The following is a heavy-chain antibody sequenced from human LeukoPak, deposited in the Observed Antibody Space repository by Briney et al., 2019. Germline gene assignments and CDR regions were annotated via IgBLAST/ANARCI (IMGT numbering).Heavy chain of an antibody. V-gene: IGHV6-1*01. CDR1: GDSVSSNSAA. Sequence: SQTLSLTCAISGDSVSSNSAAWNWIMQSPSRGLEWLGRTYYRSKWYNDYAVSVKSRITINPDTSKNQFSLQLNSVTPEDTAVYYCARSAWVDNWAHFDYWGQGTLVTVSS. D-gene: IGHD5-12*01. CDR2: TYYRSKWYN. CDR3: ARSAWVDNWAHFDY. J-gene: IGHJ4*02.